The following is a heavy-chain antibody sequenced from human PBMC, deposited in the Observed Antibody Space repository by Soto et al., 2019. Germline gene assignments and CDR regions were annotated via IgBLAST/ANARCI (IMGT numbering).Heavy chain of an antibody. CDR2: ISGSGGST. CDR3: AKDSCGGDCHTYWYFDL. V-gene: IGHV3-23*01. CDR1: GFTFSSYA. J-gene: IGHJ2*01. D-gene: IGHD2-21*02. Sequence: EVQLLESGGGLVQPGGSLRLSCAASGFTFSSYAMSWVRQAPGKGLEWVSAISGSGGSTYYADSVKGRFTISRDNSKNTLYLQMNSLRAEDTAVYYCAKDSCGGDCHTYWYFDLWGRGTLVTVSS.